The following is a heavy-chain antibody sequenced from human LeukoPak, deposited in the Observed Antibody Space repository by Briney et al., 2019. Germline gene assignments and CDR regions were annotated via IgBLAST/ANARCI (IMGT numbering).Heavy chain of an antibody. CDR2: ISYDGGNK. V-gene: IGHV3-30*03. CDR3: ARSYDSSRRPGGHFDY. D-gene: IGHD3-22*01. J-gene: IGHJ4*02. CDR1: GFTFSSYG. Sequence: PGGSLXLSCAASGFTFSSYGMQWVRQAPGKGLEWVAVISYDGGNKYYADSVKGRFTISRDNSKNTLYLQINSLRAEDTAVYYCARSYDSSRRPGGHFDYWGQGTLVTVSS.